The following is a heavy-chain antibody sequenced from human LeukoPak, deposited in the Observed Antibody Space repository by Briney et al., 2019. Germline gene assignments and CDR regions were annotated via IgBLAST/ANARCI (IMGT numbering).Heavy chain of an antibody. D-gene: IGHD7-27*01. Sequence: SETLSLTCTVSGGSISNSDYYWSWIRQHPGKGLEWIGYIYYSGSTYYNPSLKSRVSISVDTSKNQFSLKLSSVTAADTAVYYCAKDRMTGDRGEFDYWGRGTLVTVSS. CDR2: IYYSGST. V-gene: IGHV4-31*03. CDR1: GGSISNSDYY. J-gene: IGHJ4*02. CDR3: AKDRMTGDRGEFDY.